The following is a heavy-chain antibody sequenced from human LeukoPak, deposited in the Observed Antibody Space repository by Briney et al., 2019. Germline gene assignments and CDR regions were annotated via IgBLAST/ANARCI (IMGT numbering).Heavy chain of an antibody. D-gene: IGHD6-19*01. Sequence: GGSLRLSCAASGFAFSSYTMNWVRQAPGKGPEWVAAICDSGAITYYADSVKGRFIVSRDNSQNTLYLQMHGLRAEDTAVYYCARTPRSGPEAPFDPWGQGTLVVVSS. J-gene: IGHJ5*02. CDR1: GFAFSSYT. CDR3: ARTPRSGPEAPFDP. V-gene: IGHV3-23*01. CDR2: ICDSGAIT.